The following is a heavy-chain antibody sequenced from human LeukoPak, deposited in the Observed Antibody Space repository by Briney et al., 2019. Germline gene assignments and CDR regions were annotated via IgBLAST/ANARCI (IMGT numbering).Heavy chain of an antibody. CDR2: IQNDGDNE. Sequence: GGSLILSCAASGFPLNDNGMHWVRQAPGKGLEWVAFIQNDGDNEQYIESVKGRFTISRDNAKNTLYLQMDSLRTEDTAVYYCAKREAVAGMSDFDSWGQGTLVTVSS. CDR1: GFPLNDNG. D-gene: IGHD6-19*01. V-gene: IGHV3-30*02. CDR3: AKREAVAGMSDFDS. J-gene: IGHJ4*02.